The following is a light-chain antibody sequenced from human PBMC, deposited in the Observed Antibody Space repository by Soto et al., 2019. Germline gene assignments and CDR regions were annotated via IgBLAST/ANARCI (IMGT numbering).Light chain of an antibody. J-gene: IGKJ1*01. CDR2: GAS. CDR3: HHYET. CDR1: QSVSSN. V-gene: IGKV3-15*01. Sequence: EIVMTQSPATLSVSPGERATLSCRASQSVSSNLAWYQQKPGQPPRLLIYGASTRATGIPARFSGSGSGTEFTLTISRLEPEDFTVYYCHHYETFGQGTKVDI.